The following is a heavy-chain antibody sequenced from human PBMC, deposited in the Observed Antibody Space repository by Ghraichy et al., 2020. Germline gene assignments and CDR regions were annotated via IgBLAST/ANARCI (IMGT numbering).Heavy chain of an antibody. CDR3: ARAEVRMVRGVIITRTRYYYYGMDV. V-gene: IGHV3-66*01. J-gene: IGHJ6*02. CDR1: GFTVSSNY. CDR2: IYSGGST. D-gene: IGHD3-10*01. Sequence: GESLNISCAASGFTVSSNYMSWVRQAPGKGLEWVSVIYSGGSTYYADSVKGRFTISRDNSKNTLYLQMNSLRAEDTAVYYCARAEVRMVRGVIITRTRYYYYGMDVWGQGTTVTVSS.